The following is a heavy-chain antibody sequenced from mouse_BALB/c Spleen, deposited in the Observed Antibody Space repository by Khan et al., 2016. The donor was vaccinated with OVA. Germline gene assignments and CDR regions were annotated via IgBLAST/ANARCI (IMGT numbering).Heavy chain of an antibody. CDR2: ISSGGDNT. CDR1: GFTFSSYT. V-gene: IGHV5-9*03. J-gene: IGHJ3*01. Sequence: EVELVESGGGLVKPGGSLKLSCAASGFTFSSYTMSWIRQTPEKRLEWVATISSGGDNTYYTDSVKGRFTFTRDNAQNNLYLQMRSLRSEDTAWYYWARSNYGNVAYWGHGTVVTVS. CDR3: ARSNYGNVAY. D-gene: IGHD2-1*01.